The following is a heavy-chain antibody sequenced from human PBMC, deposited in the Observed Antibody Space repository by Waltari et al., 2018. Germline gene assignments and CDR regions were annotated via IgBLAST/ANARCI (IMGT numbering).Heavy chain of an antibody. V-gene: IGHV1-2*02. CDR2: INPNRGGT. D-gene: IGHD2-21*02. CDR3: ASSVVVTASYFDL. CDR1: GYTFTDYY. J-gene: IGHJ2*01. Sequence: QVPLVQSGAEVKKPGASVKVSCKASGYTFTDYYMPWVRRAPGQGLEWMGWINPNRGGTNYAQKFQGRVTMTRDTSITTAYMELSRLRSDDTAVYYCASSVVVTASYFDLWGRGTLVTVSS.